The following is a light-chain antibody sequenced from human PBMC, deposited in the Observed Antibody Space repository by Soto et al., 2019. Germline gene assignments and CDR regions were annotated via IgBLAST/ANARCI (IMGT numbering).Light chain of an antibody. CDR1: QSVSTNY. CDR2: GAS. J-gene: IGKJ1*01. V-gene: IGKV3-20*01. CDR3: QQYGSSPPT. Sequence: EIVLTQSPGTLSLSPGERATLSCRASQSVSTNYLAWYQRKPGQAPRLLIYGASSRATGIPDWFSGSGSGTDFTLTITRLEPEDFAVYYCQQYGSSPPTFGQGTKVEIK.